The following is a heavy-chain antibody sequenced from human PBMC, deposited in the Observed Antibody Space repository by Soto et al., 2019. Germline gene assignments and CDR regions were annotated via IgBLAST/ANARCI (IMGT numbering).Heavy chain of an antibody. D-gene: IGHD1-26*01. Sequence: HPGGSLRLSCAASGFTFSSYSMNWVRQAPGKGLEWVSYISSSSSTIYYADSVKGRFTISRDNAKNSLYLQMNSLRAEDTAVYYCARDKLWDEQSTHNDYWGQGTLVTVSS. CDR2: ISSSSSTI. CDR1: GFTFSSYS. J-gene: IGHJ4*02. CDR3: ARDKLWDEQSTHNDY. V-gene: IGHV3-48*01.